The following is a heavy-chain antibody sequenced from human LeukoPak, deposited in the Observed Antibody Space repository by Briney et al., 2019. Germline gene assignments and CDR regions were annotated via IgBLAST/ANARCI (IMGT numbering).Heavy chain of an antibody. Sequence: EPSETLSLTCAVYGGSFSGYYWSWIRQPPGKGLEWIGEINHSGSTNYNPSLKSRVTISVDTSKNQFSLKLSSVTAADTAVYYCARGRIMITFGGVHTRPEIDYWGQGTLVTVSS. CDR1: GGSFSGYY. CDR3: ARGRIMITFGGVHTRPEIDY. V-gene: IGHV4-34*01. CDR2: INHSGST. D-gene: IGHD3-16*01. J-gene: IGHJ4*02.